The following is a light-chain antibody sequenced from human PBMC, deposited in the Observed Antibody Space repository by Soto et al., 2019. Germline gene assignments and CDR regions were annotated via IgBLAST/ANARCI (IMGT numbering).Light chain of an antibody. Sequence: EIVLTQSPGTLSLSPGQSATLSCRASQSVTTGFLAWLQQKPGQAPRLLIYGASSRATGIPDRFSGSGSGTDFTLTISRLEPEDFAVYYCQHYGRSPLTFGQGTRLEIK. CDR3: QHYGRSPLT. J-gene: IGKJ5*01. CDR1: QSVTTGF. CDR2: GAS. V-gene: IGKV3-20*01.